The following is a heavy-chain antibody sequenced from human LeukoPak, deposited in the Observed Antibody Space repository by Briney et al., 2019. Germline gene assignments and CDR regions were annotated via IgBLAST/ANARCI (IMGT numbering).Heavy chain of an antibody. V-gene: IGHV1-2*02. CDR1: GYTFTGYY. Sequence: AASVKVSCKASGYTFTGYYMHWVRQAPGQGLEWMGWINPNSGGTNYAQKFQGRVTMTRDTSISTAYMELSRLRSDDTAVYYCASQYYDFWSGRYYYYGMDVWGQGTTVTVSS. CDR3: ASQYYDFWSGRYYYYGMDV. D-gene: IGHD3-3*01. CDR2: INPNSGGT. J-gene: IGHJ6*02.